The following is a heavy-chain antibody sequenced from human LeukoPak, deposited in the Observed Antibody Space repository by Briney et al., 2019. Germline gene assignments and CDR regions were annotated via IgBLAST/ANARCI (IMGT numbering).Heavy chain of an antibody. J-gene: IGHJ3*02. CDR1: GFTVSSNY. Sequence: GGSLRLSCAASGFTVSSNYMSWVRQAPGKGLEWVSVIYSGGSTYYADSVKGRFTLSRDNSKNTLYLQMNSLRAEDTAVYYCARAYCGGDCYAADAFDIWGQGTMVTVSS. CDR2: IYSGGST. V-gene: IGHV3-53*01. D-gene: IGHD2-21*01. CDR3: ARAYCGGDCYAADAFDI.